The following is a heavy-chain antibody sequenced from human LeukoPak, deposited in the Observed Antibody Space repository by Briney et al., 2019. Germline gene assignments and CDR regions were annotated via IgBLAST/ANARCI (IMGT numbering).Heavy chain of an antibody. Sequence: SETLSLTCTVSGGSISSYYWSWIRQPPGKGLECIGYIYYSGSTNYNPSLKSRVTISVDTSKNQFSLKLSSVTAADTAVYYCARVGAGVGADAFDIWGQGTMVTVSS. CDR1: GGSISSYY. CDR3: ARVGAGVGADAFDI. V-gene: IGHV4-59*01. J-gene: IGHJ3*02. D-gene: IGHD1-26*01. CDR2: IYYSGST.